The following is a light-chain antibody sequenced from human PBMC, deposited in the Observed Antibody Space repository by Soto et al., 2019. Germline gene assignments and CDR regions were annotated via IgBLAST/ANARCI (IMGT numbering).Light chain of an antibody. Sequence: EIMMTQSPATLSVSPGERATLSCRASQSVRNNLAWYQQKPGQAPRLLIYYASTRATGIPVRFSGSGSGTEFTLTISSLQSEDFALYYCQQYNNWPPITFGQGTRLEIK. J-gene: IGKJ5*01. CDR1: QSVRNN. CDR2: YAS. V-gene: IGKV3-15*01. CDR3: QQYNNWPPIT.